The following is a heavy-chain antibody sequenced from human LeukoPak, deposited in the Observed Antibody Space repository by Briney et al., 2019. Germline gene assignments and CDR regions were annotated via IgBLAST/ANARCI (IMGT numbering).Heavy chain of an antibody. V-gene: IGHV5-51*01. J-gene: IGHJ3*02. Sequence: GESLKISCKGSGYSFTSYWIGWVRQMPGKGLEWMGIIYPGDSDTRYSPSFQGQVTISADKSIATAYLQWTSLKPSDTAMYYCARLSRMAATLDAFDIWGQGTMVTVSS. CDR2: IYPGDSDT. CDR1: GYSFTSYW. CDR3: ARLSRMAATLDAFDI. D-gene: IGHD5-24*01.